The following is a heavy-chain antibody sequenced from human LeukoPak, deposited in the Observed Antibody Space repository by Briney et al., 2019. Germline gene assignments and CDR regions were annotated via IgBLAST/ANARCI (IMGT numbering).Heavy chain of an antibody. Sequence: GGSLRLSCAASGFTFSSHPMYWVRQAPGKGLEWVAYISHDGTNIYYADSVKGRFTVSRDNSKNTLHLQMNSLRVEDTAVYYCAKDRIGTWVFDYWGQETLVTVSS. CDR1: GFTFSSHP. V-gene: IGHV3-30-3*01. CDR2: ISHDGTNI. J-gene: IGHJ4*02. CDR3: AKDRIGTWVFDY. D-gene: IGHD1-26*01.